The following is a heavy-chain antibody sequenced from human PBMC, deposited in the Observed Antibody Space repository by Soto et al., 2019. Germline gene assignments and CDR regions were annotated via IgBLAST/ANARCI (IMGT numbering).Heavy chain of an antibody. CDR1: GCIFISFS. CDR3: SKEKISTSCCNWFDP. D-gene: IGHD2-2*01. Sequence: GRLLRLSCTASGCIFISFSSSRVRQDPGKELEWVSAISGSGGSTYYADSVKGRFTISRDNSKNTLYLQMNSLRAEDTAVYYCSKEKISTSCCNWFDPWGQGTLVTVSS. J-gene: IGHJ5*02. V-gene: IGHV3-23*01. CDR2: ISGSGGST.